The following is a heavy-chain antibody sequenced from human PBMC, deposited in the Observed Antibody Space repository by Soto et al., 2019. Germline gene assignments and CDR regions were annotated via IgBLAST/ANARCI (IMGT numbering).Heavy chain of an antibody. CDR1: GYSFTTYG. D-gene: IGHD3-10*01. CDR2: INGYGHGA. J-gene: IGHJ4*02. V-gene: IGHV1-18*01. CDR3: VRDLNGDLYS. Sequence: QVQLVQSGAEVRQPGASVKVSCKASGYSFTTYGMSWVRQAPGQGLEYMGWINGYGHGAKYVQRFQGRFSMTTDTSPNTVDMDLRSLTSDDTAVYYCVRDLNGDLYSWGKGTVVIVSP.